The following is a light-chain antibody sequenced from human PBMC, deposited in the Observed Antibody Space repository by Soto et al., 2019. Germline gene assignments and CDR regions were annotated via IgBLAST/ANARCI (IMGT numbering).Light chain of an antibody. J-gene: IGKJ5*01. Sequence: DIQITQSPSSLSASIGDRVSITCRASESIRIHLNWYQQRPGKAPRLLIYAASRLQSGVPSRFSGTGSGTDFTLTINSLQPEDFAIYYCQQTYGKPLVTFGQGTRLEIK. CDR1: ESIRIH. CDR2: AAS. V-gene: IGKV1-39*01. CDR3: QQTYGKPLVT.